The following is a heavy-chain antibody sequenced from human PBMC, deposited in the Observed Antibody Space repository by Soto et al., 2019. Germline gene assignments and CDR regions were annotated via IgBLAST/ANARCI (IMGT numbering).Heavy chain of an antibody. J-gene: IGHJ4*02. CDR2: FDPEDGET. CDR1: GYTLTELS. CDR3: ATGYYDSSGYPKGHSYVPLPFDY. D-gene: IGHD3-22*01. V-gene: IGHV1-24*01. Sequence: ASVKVSCKVSGYTLTELSMHWVRQAPGKGLEWMGGFDPEDGETIYAQKFQGRVTMTEDTSTDTAYMELSSLRSEDTAMYYCATGYYDSSGYPKGHSYVPLPFDYWGQGTLVTVSS.